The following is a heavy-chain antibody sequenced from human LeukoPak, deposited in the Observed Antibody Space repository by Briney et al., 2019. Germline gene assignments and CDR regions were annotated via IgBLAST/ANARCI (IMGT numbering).Heavy chain of an antibody. CDR1: GFTFSSYA. Sequence: GGSLRLSCAASGFTFSSYAMSWVRQAPGKGLEWVSAISGSGGSTYYADSVKGRFTISRDNSKNTLCLQMNSLRAEDTAVYYCAKGLDSITMIVVVAQPDYFDYWGQGTLVTVSS. CDR2: ISGSGGST. V-gene: IGHV3-23*01. CDR3: AKGLDSITMIVVVAQPDYFDY. J-gene: IGHJ4*02. D-gene: IGHD3-22*01.